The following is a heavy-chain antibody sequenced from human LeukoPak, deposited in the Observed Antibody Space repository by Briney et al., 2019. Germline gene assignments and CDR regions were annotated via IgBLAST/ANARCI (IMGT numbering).Heavy chain of an antibody. J-gene: IGHJ4*02. CDR2: INWNGGST. Sequence: GGSLRLSCAASGFTFSNYVMSWVRQAPGKGLEWVSGINWNGGSTGYADSVKGRFTISRDNAKNSLYLQMNSLRAEDTALYYCARDYWDSSGYLDYWGQGTLVTVSS. V-gene: IGHV3-20*04. D-gene: IGHD3-22*01. CDR3: ARDYWDSSGYLDY. CDR1: GFTFSNYV.